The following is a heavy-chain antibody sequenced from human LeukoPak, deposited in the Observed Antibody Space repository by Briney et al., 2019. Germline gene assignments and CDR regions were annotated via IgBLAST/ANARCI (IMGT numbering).Heavy chain of an antibody. CDR1: GDSISIYY. CDR2: IYSSGST. V-gene: IGHV4-4*07. D-gene: IGHD6-13*01. J-gene: IGHJ4*02. Sequence: PSETLSLTCTVSGDSISIYYWSWVRQSADRGLEWIGRIYSSGSTNYKFSLENRVTMSLDTSKNQISLRLTSLTAADTAVYYCASGEHIAAADYWGQGTLVTVSS. CDR3: ASGEHIAAADY.